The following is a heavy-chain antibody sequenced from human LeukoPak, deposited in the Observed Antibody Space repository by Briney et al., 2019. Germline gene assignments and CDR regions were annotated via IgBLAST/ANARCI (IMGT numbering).Heavy chain of an antibody. CDR3: ARSRRNDCTSTSCYTDY. J-gene: IGHJ4*02. Sequence: SETLSLTCTVSGGSISSSNYYWGWIRQPPGKGLEWIGSIYYSGSTYYNPSLKSRVTISVDTSKNQFSLKLNSLTAADTAVYYCARSRRNDCTSTSCYTDYWGQGALVTVSS. D-gene: IGHD2-2*02. CDR2: IYYSGST. CDR1: GGSISSSNYY. V-gene: IGHV4-39*01.